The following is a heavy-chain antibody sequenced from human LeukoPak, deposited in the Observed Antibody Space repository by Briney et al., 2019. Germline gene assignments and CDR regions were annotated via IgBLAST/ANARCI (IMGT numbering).Heavy chain of an antibody. D-gene: IGHD1-26*01. CDR1: GYTFTSYG. J-gene: IGHJ4*02. V-gene: IGHV1-18*04. CDR2: ISPYNGNT. Sequence: ASVKVSCKASGYTFTSYGISWVRQAPGQGLELMGWISPYNGNTNYAQKLQGRVTMTTDTSTRTAYMGLRSLRSDDTAVYYCARALTSGSYFLGYFDYWGQGTLVTVSS. CDR3: ARALTSGSYFLGYFDY.